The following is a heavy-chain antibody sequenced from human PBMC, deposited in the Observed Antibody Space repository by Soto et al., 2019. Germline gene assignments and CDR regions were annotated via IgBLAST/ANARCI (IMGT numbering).Heavy chain of an antibody. D-gene: IGHD3-22*01. CDR1: GFTFSGFS. CDR2: VTSSPSSM. J-gene: IGHJ4*02. CDR3: AREADFASSGYVLDY. V-gene: IGHV3-21*01. Sequence: GGSLRLSCAASGFTFSGFSMNWGRQAPGKGLEWVSSVTSSPSSMFYADSVKGRFTISRDDAKDSLFLQMNSLRADDTAVYYCAREADFASSGYVLDYWGLGTLVTVSS.